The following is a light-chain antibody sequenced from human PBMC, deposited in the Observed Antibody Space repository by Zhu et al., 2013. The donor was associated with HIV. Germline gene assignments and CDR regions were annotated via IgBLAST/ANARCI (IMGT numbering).Light chain of an antibody. CDR3: AAWDDSLSGVV. CDR2: RNN. Sequence: HSVLTQPPSASGTPGQRVIISCSGSNSNIGGNYVYWYQQLPGTAPKLLIYRNNQRPSGVPDRFSGSKSGTSASLAISGLRSEDEADYYCAAWDDSLSGVVFGGGTKLTVL. J-gene: IGLJ2*01. CDR1: NSNIGGNY. V-gene: IGLV1-47*01.